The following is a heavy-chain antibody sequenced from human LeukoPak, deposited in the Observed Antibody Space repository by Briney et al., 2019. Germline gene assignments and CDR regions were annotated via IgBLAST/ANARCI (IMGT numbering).Heavy chain of an antibody. V-gene: IGHV3-21*01. J-gene: IGHJ6*04. Sequence: GGSLRLSCAASGFTFSSYSMNWVRQAQGKGLEWVSSISSSSSYIYYANSVKGRFTISRDNAKNSLYLQMNSLRAEDTAVYYCARNPGYYYGMDVWGKGTTVTVSS. CDR3: ARNPGYYYGMDV. CDR1: GFTFSSYS. CDR2: ISSSSSYI.